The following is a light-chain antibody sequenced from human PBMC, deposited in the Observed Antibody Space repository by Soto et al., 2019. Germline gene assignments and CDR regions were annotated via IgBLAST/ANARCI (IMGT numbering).Light chain of an antibody. CDR3: LLYYGGVVL. V-gene: IGLV7-43*01. CDR1: AGAVTSVYY. CDR2: STD. J-gene: IGLJ2*01. Sequence: QAVVTQEPSLTVSPGGTVTLTCASSAGAVTSVYYPNWFQQKPGQAPRPLLYSTDNKHSWTPARFSGSLLGGKAALTLSGAQPEDEAEYFCLLYYGGVVLFGGGTQLTVL.